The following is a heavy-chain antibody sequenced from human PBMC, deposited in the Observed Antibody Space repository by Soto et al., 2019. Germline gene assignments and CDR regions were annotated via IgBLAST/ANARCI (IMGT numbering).Heavy chain of an antibody. CDR3: VVAAQPYYFDY. CDR2: ISAYNGNT. J-gene: IGHJ4*02. CDR1: GYTLTELS. Sequence: ASVKVSCKVPGYTLTELSMHWVRQAPGQGLEWMGWISAYNGNTNYAQKLQGRVTMTTDTSTSTAYMELRSLRSDDTAVYYCVVAAQPYYFDYWGQGTLVTVSS. D-gene: IGHD2-15*01. V-gene: IGHV1-18*01.